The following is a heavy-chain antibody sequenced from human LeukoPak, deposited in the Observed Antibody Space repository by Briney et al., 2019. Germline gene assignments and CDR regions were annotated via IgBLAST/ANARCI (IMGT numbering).Heavy chain of an antibody. CDR3: AKDIHNWGSDY. CDR1: GFTFSSYA. D-gene: IGHD7-27*01. J-gene: IGHJ4*02. Sequence: GGSLRLSCAASGFTFSSYAMSWVRQAPGKGLEWVSAISGSGGSTYYADSVKGRFTISRDNSKSTLSLQINSLRADDTAVYYCAKDIHNWGSDYWGQGTLVTVSS. CDR2: ISGSGGST. V-gene: IGHV3-23*01.